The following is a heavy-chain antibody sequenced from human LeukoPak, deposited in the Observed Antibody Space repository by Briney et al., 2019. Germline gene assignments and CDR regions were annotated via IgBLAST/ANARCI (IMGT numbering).Heavy chain of an antibody. CDR1: GGSISSGDYY. CDR3: ARVSSILTGYHFDY. Sequence: SETLSLTCTVSGGSISSGDYYWSWIRQPLGKGLEWIGYIYYSGSTYYNPSLKSRVTISVDTSKNQFSLKLSSVTAADTAVYYCARVSSILTGYHFDYWGQGTLVTVSS. V-gene: IGHV4-30-4*01. D-gene: IGHD3-9*01. J-gene: IGHJ4*02. CDR2: IYYSGST.